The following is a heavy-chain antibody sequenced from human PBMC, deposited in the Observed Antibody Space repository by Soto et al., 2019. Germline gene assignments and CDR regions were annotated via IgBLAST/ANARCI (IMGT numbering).Heavy chain of an antibody. CDR1: GGTFSSYA. V-gene: IGHV1-69*01. CDR2: IIPIFGTA. J-gene: IGHJ6*02. D-gene: IGHD6-6*01. CDR3: ASWHSSSRTYYYYYGMDV. Sequence: QVQLVQSGAEVKKPGSSVKVSCKASGGTFSSYAISWVRQAPGQGLEWMGGIIPIFGTANYAQKFQGRVTITADESTSTAYMEQSSLRSEDTAVYYCASWHSSSRTYYYYYGMDVWGQGTTVTVSS.